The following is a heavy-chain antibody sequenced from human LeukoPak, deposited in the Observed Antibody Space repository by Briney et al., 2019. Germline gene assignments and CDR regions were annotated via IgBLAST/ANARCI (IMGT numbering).Heavy chain of an antibody. D-gene: IGHD3-10*01. CDR1: GFTFSSYA. CDR3: ARDTIYYGSGSYLDY. J-gene: IGHJ4*02. V-gene: IGHV3-23*01. Sequence: GGSLRLSCAASGFTFSSYAMSWVRQAPGKGLEWVSAISGSGGSTYYADSVKGRFTISRDNSKNTLYLQMNSLRAEDTAVYYCARDTIYYGSGSYLDYWGQGTLVTVSS. CDR2: ISGSGGST.